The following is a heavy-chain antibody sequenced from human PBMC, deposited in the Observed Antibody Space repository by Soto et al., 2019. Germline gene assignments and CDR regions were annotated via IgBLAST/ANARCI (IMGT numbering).Heavy chain of an antibody. Sequence: EVQLLESGGGVVQPGGSLRLSCAASGFTFSTYAMHWVRQAPGKGLEWVSAISASGSSTYYASSVKGRFTISRDNSKNTVYLKMNSLRVDDTAVYYCARIVPLDYWGQGTLVTVSS. CDR1: GFTFSTYA. V-gene: IGHV3-23*01. D-gene: IGHD3-16*02. CDR2: ISASGSST. J-gene: IGHJ4*02. CDR3: ARIVPLDY.